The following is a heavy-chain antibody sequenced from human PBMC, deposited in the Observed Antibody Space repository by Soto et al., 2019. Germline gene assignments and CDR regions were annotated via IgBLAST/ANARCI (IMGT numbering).Heavy chain of an antibody. CDR2: INHSGST. Sequence: SETLSLTCAVYGGSFSGYYWSWIRQSPGKGLEWIGEINHSGSTNYNPSLKSRVTISVDTSKNQFSLNLSSVTAADTAVYYCARSGSYYGLDVWGQGTTVTVSS. V-gene: IGHV4-34*01. CDR1: GGSFSGYY. D-gene: IGHD3-10*01. J-gene: IGHJ6*02. CDR3: ARSGSYYGLDV.